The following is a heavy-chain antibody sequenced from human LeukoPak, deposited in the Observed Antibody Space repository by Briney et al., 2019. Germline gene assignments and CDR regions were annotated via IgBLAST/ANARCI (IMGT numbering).Heavy chain of an antibody. J-gene: IGHJ3*02. Sequence: SETLSLTCTVSGGSISSYYWSWIRQPAGKGLEWIGRIYTSGSTNYSPSLKSRVTMSVDTSKNQFSLKLSSVTAADTAVYYCARMGCSSTSCYMRGPNAFDIWGRGTMVTVSS. CDR2: IYTSGST. V-gene: IGHV4-4*07. D-gene: IGHD2-2*01. CDR3: ARMGCSSTSCYMRGPNAFDI. CDR1: GGSISSYY.